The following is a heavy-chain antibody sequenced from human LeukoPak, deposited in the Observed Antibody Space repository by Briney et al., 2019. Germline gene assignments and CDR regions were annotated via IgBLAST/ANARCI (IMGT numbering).Heavy chain of an antibody. Sequence: GGSLRLSCSASGFTFSSYATSWVRQAPGKGLEWASSISGSGDSAYYADSVKGRFTISRDNSKNTLYLQMSSLRAEDTAVYYCAKLSSYDILTALGNWGQGTLVTASS. CDR1: GFTFSSYA. J-gene: IGHJ4*02. CDR2: ISGSGDSA. CDR3: AKLSSYDILTALGN. D-gene: IGHD3-9*01. V-gene: IGHV3-23*01.